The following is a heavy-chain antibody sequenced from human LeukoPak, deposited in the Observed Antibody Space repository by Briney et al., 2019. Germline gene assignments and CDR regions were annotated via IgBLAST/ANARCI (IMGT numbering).Heavy chain of an antibody. Sequence: GSSVKVSCKASGGTFSSYAISWVRQAPGQGLEWMGGIIPIFGTANYAQKFQGRVTITADESTSTAYMELSSLRSEDTAVYYCARDDVERGWIAGPNWFDPWGQGTLVTVSS. D-gene: IGHD6-13*01. CDR1: GGTFSSYA. J-gene: IGHJ5*02. V-gene: IGHV1-69*01. CDR3: ARDDVERGWIAGPNWFDP. CDR2: IIPIFGTA.